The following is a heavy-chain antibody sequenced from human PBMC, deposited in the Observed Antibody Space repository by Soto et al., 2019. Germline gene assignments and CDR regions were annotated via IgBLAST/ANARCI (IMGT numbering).Heavy chain of an antibody. CDR3: ARIRQLLFVS. CDR2: IGGTGNTT. Sequence: VHLSESGGALVQPGGSLRLSCAASGFTFRVYAMSWFRQAPGGGLELVSAIGGTGNTTYYADSVKGRFTIARDNSRDTLYLQMTSLRVEDTAVYYCARIRQLLFVSWGQGTLVSVSS. CDR1: GFTFRVYA. D-gene: IGHD2-2*01. J-gene: IGHJ4*02. V-gene: IGHV3-23*01.